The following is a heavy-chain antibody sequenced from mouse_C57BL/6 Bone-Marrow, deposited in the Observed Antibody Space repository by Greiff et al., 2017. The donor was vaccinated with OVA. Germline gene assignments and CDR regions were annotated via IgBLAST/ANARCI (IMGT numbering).Heavy chain of an antibody. D-gene: IGHD1-1*01. CDR3: ARHYYYGTRYFDY. CDR2: ISSGGSYT. Sequence: EVKLVESGGDLVKPGGSLKLSCAASGFTFSSYGMSWVRQTPDKRLEWVATISSGGSYTYYPDSVKGRFTITRDNAKNTLYLQMSSLKSEDTAMYYGARHYYYGTRYFDYWGQGTTLTVAS. CDR1: GFTFSSYG. V-gene: IGHV5-6*01. J-gene: IGHJ2*01.